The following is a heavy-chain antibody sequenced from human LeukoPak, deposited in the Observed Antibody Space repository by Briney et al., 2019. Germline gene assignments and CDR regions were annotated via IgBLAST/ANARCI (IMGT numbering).Heavy chain of an antibody. CDR3: ARQGPCSSTSCYRVLDY. CDR1: GGSISSSSYY. V-gene: IGHV4-39*01. J-gene: IGHJ4*02. D-gene: IGHD2-2*02. CDR2: IYYSGST. Sequence: SETLSLTCTVSGGSISSSSYYWGWIRQPPGKGLEWIGSIYYSGSTYYNPSLKSRVTISVDTSKNQFSLKLSSVTAADTAVYYCARQGPCSSTSCYRVLDYWGQGTLVTVSS.